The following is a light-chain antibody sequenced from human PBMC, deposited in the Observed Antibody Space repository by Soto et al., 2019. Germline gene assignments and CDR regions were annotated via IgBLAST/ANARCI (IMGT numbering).Light chain of an antibody. CDR1: QNIGSL. Sequence: EIVLTQSLGTLSLYPGERATLSCRASQNIGSLLGWYQQRPGRAPRLLISDVSNRATGIPARFSGSGSGTEFTLNITRLEPEDSAVYYCLQHSGTSPKPFGQVTKV. CDR2: DVS. V-gene: IGKV3-11*01. J-gene: IGKJ1*01. CDR3: LQHSGTSPKP.